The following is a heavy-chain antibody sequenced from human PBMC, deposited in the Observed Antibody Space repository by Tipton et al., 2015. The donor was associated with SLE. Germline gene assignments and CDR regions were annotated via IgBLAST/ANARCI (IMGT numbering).Heavy chain of an antibody. CDR2: VIPFSGAA. V-gene: IGHV1-69*06. Sequence: QVQLVQSGAEVKKPASSVKVSCKGSGGTSSSYAINWVRQAPGQGLEWMGGVIPFSGAANSAQKFKGRVTITADRSTSSAYMELSSLRSEDTAVYYCTRGDIATRRFDYWGQGTLVTVSS. CDR3: TRGDIATRRFDY. D-gene: IGHD6-6*01. CDR1: GGTSSSYA. J-gene: IGHJ4*02.